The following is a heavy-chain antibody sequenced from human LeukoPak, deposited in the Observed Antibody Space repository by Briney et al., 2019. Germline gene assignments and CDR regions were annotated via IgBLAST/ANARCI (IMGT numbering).Heavy chain of an antibody. CDR2: ISGSSSDI. CDR1: GFTFKNFA. CDR3: TRDAYSINYYYNGMDV. J-gene: IGHJ6*02. V-gene: IGHV3-21*01. Sequence: GGSLRLSCAASGFTFKNFAMSWVRQTPEKGLEWLSAISGSSSDIFYADSLKGRFTISRGNAKNSLYLQMNTLRAEDTAVYYCTRDAYSINYYYNGMDVWGQGTTVIVSS. D-gene: IGHD4-11*01.